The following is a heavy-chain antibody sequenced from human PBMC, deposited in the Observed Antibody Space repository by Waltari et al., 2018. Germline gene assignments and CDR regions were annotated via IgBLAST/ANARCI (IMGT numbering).Heavy chain of an antibody. J-gene: IGHJ4*02. CDR3: ARGRLSRSYDSSGYLFDY. Sequence: QVQLQQWCAGLLKPSEPLSLTCAVYGGSFSGYYWSWIRQPPVKGLEWIGEINHSGSTNYNPSLKSRVTISVDTSKNQFSLKLSSVTAADTAVYYCARGRLSRSYDSSGYLFDYWGQGPLVTVSS. CDR1: GGSFSGYY. CDR2: INHSGST. D-gene: IGHD3-22*01. V-gene: IGHV4-34*01.